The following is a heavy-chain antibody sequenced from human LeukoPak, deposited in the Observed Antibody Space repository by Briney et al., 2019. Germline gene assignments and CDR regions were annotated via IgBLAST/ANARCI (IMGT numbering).Heavy chain of an antibody. CDR2: INPSGGST. Sequence: GSSVKVSCKASGYTFTSYYMHWVRQAPGQGLERMGIINPSGGSTSYAQKFQGRVTMTRDTSTSTVYMELSSLRSEDTAVYYCARPLEGYGGNLLAVAGYWGQGTLVTVSS. V-gene: IGHV1-46*01. J-gene: IGHJ4*02. D-gene: IGHD4-23*01. CDR3: ARPLEGYGGNLLAVAGY. CDR1: GYTFTSYY.